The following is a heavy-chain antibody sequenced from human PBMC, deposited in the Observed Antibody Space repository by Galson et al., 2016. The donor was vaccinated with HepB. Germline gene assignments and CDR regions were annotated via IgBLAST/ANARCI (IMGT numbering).Heavy chain of an antibody. CDR1: GFSFSNSG. Sequence: SLRLSCAASGFSFSNSGMSWVRQAPGKGLEWVANIIQDGSEEYYVDSVKGRFTISRDNAKNSLYLQMNSLRAEDTALYYCARDGELGGSYYGRDFDIWGQGTMVTVSS. CDR3: ARDGELGGSYYGRDFDI. D-gene: IGHD1-26*01. CDR2: IIQDGSEE. J-gene: IGHJ3*02. V-gene: IGHV3-7*01.